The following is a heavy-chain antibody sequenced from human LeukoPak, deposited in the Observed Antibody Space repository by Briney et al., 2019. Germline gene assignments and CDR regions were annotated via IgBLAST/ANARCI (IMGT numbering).Heavy chain of an antibody. V-gene: IGHV4-59*08. Sequence: SETLSLTCTVSGGSISSYFWSWIRQPPGKGLEWIGCIYYSGSTNYNPSLKSRVTISVDTSKNQFSLKLSSVTAADTAVYYCARVRTWIQLIDYWGQGTLVTVSS. CDR1: GGSISSYF. D-gene: IGHD5-18*01. J-gene: IGHJ4*02. CDR2: IYYSGST. CDR3: ARVRTWIQLIDY.